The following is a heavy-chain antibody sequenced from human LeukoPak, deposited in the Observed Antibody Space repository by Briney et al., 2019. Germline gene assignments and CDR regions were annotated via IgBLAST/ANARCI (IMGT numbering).Heavy chain of an antibody. Sequence: MHGESLKISCKGSGYSFTSYWIGWVRQMPGKGLEWMGIIYPGDSDTRYSPSFQGQVTISADKSISTAYLQWSSLKASDTAMYYCATSHSRIAAAVIFDYWGQGTLVTVSS. J-gene: IGHJ4*02. CDR2: IYPGDSDT. CDR1: GYSFTSYW. V-gene: IGHV5-51*01. D-gene: IGHD6-13*01. CDR3: ATSHSRIAAAVIFDY.